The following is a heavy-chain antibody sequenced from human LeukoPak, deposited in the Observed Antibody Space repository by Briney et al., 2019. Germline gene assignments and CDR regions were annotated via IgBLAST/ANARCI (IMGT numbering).Heavy chain of an antibody. Sequence: QTGGSLRLSCAASGFTFSNYAMSWVRQAPGKGLECVSAVVGSGSSTYYADSVTGRSTISRDNSRNTLYLQMNSLRAEDTAVYYCAKDRYYDNSGSYYESGSWGQGTLVTVSS. J-gene: IGHJ5*02. CDR3: AKDRYYDNSGSYYESGS. V-gene: IGHV3-23*01. CDR1: GFTFSNYA. D-gene: IGHD3-22*01. CDR2: VVGSGSST.